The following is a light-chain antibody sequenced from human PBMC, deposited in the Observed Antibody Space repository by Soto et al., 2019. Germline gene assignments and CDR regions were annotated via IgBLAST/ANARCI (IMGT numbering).Light chain of an antibody. CDR2: YDS. J-gene: IGLJ2*01. CDR1: NIGSKT. Sequence: SYELTQPPSVSVAPGKTARITCGGNNIGSKTVHWYQQKPGQAPVLVIYYDSDRPSGIPERFSGSNSENTATLTISRVEAGDEADYYCQVWNSSSDHPGVVFGGGTKHTVL. CDR3: QVWNSSSDHPGVV. V-gene: IGLV3-21*04.